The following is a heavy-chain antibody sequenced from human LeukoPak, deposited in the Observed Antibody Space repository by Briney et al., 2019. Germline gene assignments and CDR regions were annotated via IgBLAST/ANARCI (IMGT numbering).Heavy chain of an antibody. V-gene: IGHV4-4*07. CDR3: TWIRGYCSGGRCYSGYYYYMDV. CDR2: IYTGGST. D-gene: IGHD2-15*01. CDR1: GGSISSYY. Sequence: SETLSLTCTVSGGSISSYYWSWIRQPAGKGLEWIGRIYTGGSTNYNPSLKSRVTMSVDTSKNQFSLKLSSVTAADTAVYYCTWIRGYCSGGRCYSGYYYYMDVWGKGTTVTVSS. J-gene: IGHJ6*03.